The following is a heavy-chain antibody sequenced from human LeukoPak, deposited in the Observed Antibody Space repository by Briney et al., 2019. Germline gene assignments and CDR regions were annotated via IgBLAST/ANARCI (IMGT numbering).Heavy chain of an antibody. V-gene: IGHV4-30-2*01. D-gene: IGHD5-12*01. Sequence: SETLSLTCAVSGGSISSGGYSWSWIRQPPGKGLEWIGYIYHSGSTYYNPSLKSRVTISVDRSKNQFSLKLSSVTAADTAVYYYASARGGYDYVDYWGQGTLVTVSS. CDR1: GGSISSGGYS. CDR2: IYHSGST. J-gene: IGHJ4*02. CDR3: ASARGGYDYVDY.